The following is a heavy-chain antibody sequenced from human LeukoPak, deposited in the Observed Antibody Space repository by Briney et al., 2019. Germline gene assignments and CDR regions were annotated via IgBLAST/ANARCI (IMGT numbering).Heavy chain of an antibody. CDR2: IYYSGST. J-gene: IGHJ3*02. Sequence: SETLSLTCTVSGGSISTYYWSWIRQPPGKGLEWVGYIYYSGSTKYNPSLKSRVIISVDTSTNQFSLNLSSVTAADTAVYYCARGPVGGYYDGFDMWGQGTMVTVSS. V-gene: IGHV4-59*01. CDR1: GGSISTYY. CDR3: ARGPVGGYYDGFDM. D-gene: IGHD6-19*01.